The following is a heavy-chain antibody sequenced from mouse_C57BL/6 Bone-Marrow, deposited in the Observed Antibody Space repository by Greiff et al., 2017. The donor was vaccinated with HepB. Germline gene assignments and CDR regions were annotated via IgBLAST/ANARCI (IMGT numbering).Heavy chain of an antibody. Sequence: VQLQQSGAELVKPGASVKLSCKASGYTFTDYSIHWVKQRPGQGLEWIGWFYPGSGSTKYNEKFKGKATLTADKSSSTAYMELSRLTSEDSAVYFCARQKNWDCFAYWGQGTLVTVSA. J-gene: IGHJ3*01. CDR3: ARQKNWDCFAY. CDR2: FYPGSGST. V-gene: IGHV1-62-2*01. CDR1: GYTFTDYS. D-gene: IGHD4-1*01.